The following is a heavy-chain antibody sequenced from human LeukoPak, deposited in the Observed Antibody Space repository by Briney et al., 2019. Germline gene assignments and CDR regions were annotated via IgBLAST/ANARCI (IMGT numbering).Heavy chain of an antibody. J-gene: IGHJ6*03. CDR2: IYYSGST. CDR1: GGSISSSTFY. Sequence: SETLSLTCTVSGGSISSSTFYWGWIRQPPGKGLEWIGSIYYSGSTYYNPSLKSRVTISVDTSKNQFSLKLSSVTAADTAVYYCARGPGNYYYYMDVWGKGTTVTISS. CDR3: ARGPGNYYYYMDV. V-gene: IGHV4-39*07.